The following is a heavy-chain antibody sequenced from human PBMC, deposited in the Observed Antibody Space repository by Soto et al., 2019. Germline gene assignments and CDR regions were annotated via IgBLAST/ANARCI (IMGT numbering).Heavy chain of an antibody. J-gene: IGHJ1*01. CDR2: ISGSGGDT. CDR3: AKARGSSSPAPGSY. CDR1: GFTFSTYA. Sequence: EVQLLESGGGVVQPGASLRLFCAASGFTFSTYAMSWVRQAPGKGLEWVSVISGSGGDTYYADSVKGRFTISRDNSKNTLSLQMNSLRAEDTAVYYCAKARGSSSPAPGSYWGQGTQVTVSS. V-gene: IGHV3-23*01. D-gene: IGHD2-15*01.